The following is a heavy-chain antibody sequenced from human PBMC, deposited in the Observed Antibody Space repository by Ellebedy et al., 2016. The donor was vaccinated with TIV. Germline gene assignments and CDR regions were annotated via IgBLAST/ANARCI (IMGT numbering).Heavy chain of an antibody. D-gene: IGHD3-3*01. CDR3: ARTTRTILGGMDV. J-gene: IGHJ6*02. V-gene: IGHV4-38-2*02. CDR1: GYSIISGYS. Sequence: SETLSLTCTVSGYSIISGYSWGWIRQPPGKGLEWIGSIFRSGSTSHNPSLKSRVTISLDTPKNQFSLKLSSVTAADTAVYYCARTTRTILGGMDVWGQGTTVTVSS. CDR2: IFRSGST.